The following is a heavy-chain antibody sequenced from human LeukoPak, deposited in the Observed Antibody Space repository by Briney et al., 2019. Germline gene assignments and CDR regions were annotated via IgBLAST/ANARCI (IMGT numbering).Heavy chain of an antibody. Sequence: GGSLRLSCAASGFTFSSYAMHWVCQAPGKGLEWVAITSYDGSNKYYADSVKGRFTISRDNSKNTLYLQMNSLRAEDTAVYYCARDPGRNWYYFDYWGQGTLVTVSS. D-gene: IGHD6-13*01. CDR3: ARDPGRNWYYFDY. J-gene: IGHJ4*02. CDR2: TSYDGSNK. CDR1: GFTFSSYA. V-gene: IGHV3-30-3*01.